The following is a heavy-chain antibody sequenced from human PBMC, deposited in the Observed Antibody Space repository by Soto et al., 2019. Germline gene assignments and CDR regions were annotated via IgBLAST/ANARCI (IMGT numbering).Heavy chain of an antibody. Sequence: SQTLSLTCTVSGGSISSYYWSCIRQPPGKGLEWIGYIYYRASTNYNPSLKSRVTISVDTSKNQFSLKLSSVTAADTAVYYCARDYYYGMDVWGQGTTVTVSS. CDR1: GGSISSYY. CDR2: IYYRAST. J-gene: IGHJ6*02. CDR3: ARDYYYGMDV. V-gene: IGHV4-59*01.